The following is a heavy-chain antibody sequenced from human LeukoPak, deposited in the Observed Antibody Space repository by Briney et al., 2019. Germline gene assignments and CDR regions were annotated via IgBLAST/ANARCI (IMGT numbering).Heavy chain of an antibody. D-gene: IGHD3-3*01. J-gene: IGHJ6*03. CDR2: IIPIFGTA. CDR1: GGTFSSYA. CDR3: ASVAIFGVVKNYMDV. V-gene: IGHV1-69*05. Sequence: GSSVRVSCKASGGTFSSYAISWVRQAPGQGLEWMGGIIPIFGTANYAQKFQGRVTITTDESTSTAYMELSSLRSEDTAVYYCASVAIFGVVKNYMDVWGKGTTVTVSS.